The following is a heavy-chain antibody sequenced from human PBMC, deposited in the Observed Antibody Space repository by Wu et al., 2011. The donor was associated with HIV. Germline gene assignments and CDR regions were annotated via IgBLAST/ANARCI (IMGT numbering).Heavy chain of an antibody. D-gene: IGHD3-10*01. J-gene: IGHJ6*02. CDR1: GGTFSSYA. CDR2: IIPIFGTA. CDR3: ARDKTGKVLWVRGVIIGPPVTYYYYGMDV. Sequence: QVQLVQSGAEVKKPGSSVKVSCKASGGTFSSYAISWVRQAPGQGLEWMGGIIPIFGTANYAQKFQGRVTITTDESTSTAYMELSSLRSEDTAVYYCARDKTGKVLWVRGVIIGPPVTYYYYGMDVWGQGTTVTVSS. V-gene: IGHV1-69*05.